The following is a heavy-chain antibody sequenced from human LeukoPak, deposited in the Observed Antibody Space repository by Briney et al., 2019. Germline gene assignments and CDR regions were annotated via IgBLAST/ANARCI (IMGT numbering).Heavy chain of an antibody. V-gene: IGHV3-21*01. D-gene: IGHD3-9*01. J-gene: IGHJ4*02. Sequence: GGSLRLSCAASGFTFSSSSMNWVRQAPGKGLEWVSSISSSSSYIYYADSVKGRFTISRDNAKNSLYLQMNSLRAEDTALHYCARAVRYFDSSPHYFDSRGQGTLVTVSS. CDR2: ISSSSSYI. CDR3: ARAVRYFDSSPHYFDS. CDR1: GFTFSSSS.